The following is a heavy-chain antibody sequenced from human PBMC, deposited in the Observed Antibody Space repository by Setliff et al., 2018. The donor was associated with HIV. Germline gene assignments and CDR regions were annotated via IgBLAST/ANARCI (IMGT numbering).Heavy chain of an antibody. Sequence: ASVKVSCKASGYTFTGYYIHWVRQAPGQGLEWMGWINPDSGGTNYAQRFQGRVTMTTDTSTSTAYMELRSLRSDDTAVYFCARDSCSSTSCPNWFDPWGQGTLVTVS. D-gene: IGHD2-2*01. V-gene: IGHV1-2*02. CDR3: ARDSCSSTSCPNWFDP. CDR1: GYTFTGYY. J-gene: IGHJ5*02. CDR2: INPDSGGT.